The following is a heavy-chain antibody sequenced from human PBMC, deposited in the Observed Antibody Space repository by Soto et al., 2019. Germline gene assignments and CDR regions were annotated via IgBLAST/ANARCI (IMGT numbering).Heavy chain of an antibody. CDR2: IDYNGRT. CDR1: GGSVSSENYY. J-gene: IGHJ4*02. CDR3: ERRGVVGGRNFGY. V-gene: IGHV4-61*03. Sequence: SETLSLTCTVSGGSVSSENYYWNWIRQPPGKGLEWIGYIDYNGRTDYSSSLKSRVTISLDTSKNDFSLKLSSVTAADTAVYYCERRGVVGGRNFGYWGPGTRVTVSS. D-gene: IGHD1-26*01.